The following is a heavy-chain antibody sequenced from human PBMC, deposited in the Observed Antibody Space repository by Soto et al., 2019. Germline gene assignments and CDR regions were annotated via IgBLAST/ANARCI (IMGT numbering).Heavy chain of an antibody. CDR2: IIPIFGTA. CDR1: VVIFSSYA. D-gene: IGHD5-12*01. V-gene: IGHV1-69*13. CDR3: ATPRDGYTN. J-gene: IGHJ4*02. Sequence: ASVKVSCKASVVIFSSYAISWVRQAPGQGLEWMGGIIPIFGTANYAQKFQGRVTITADESTSTAYMELSSLRSEDTAVYYCATPRDGYTNWGQGTLVTVSS.